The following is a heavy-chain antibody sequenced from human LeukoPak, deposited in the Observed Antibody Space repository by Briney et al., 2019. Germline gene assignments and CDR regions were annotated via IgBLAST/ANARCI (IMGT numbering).Heavy chain of an antibody. Sequence: PGGFLRLSCAASGFTFSSYAMSWVRQAPGKGLEWGSAISGSGGSTYYADSVKGRFTISRDNSKNTLYLQMNSLRAEDTAVYYCAKDRRGYIAAAAQGWFDPWGQGTLVTVSS. V-gene: IGHV3-23*01. J-gene: IGHJ5*02. CDR1: GFTFSSYA. CDR2: ISGSGGST. D-gene: IGHD6-13*01. CDR3: AKDRRGYIAAAAQGWFDP.